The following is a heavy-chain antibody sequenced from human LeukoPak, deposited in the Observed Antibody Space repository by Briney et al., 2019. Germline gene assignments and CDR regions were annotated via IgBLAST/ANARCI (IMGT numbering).Heavy chain of an antibody. CDR1: GFTFSTGS. J-gene: IGHJ6*04. CDR3: ARECYDFWSGYPGRAMDV. CDR2: ISSSSSTI. D-gene: IGHD3-3*01. Sequence: AGGSLRLSCAASGFTFSTGSMNWVRQAPGKGLEWVSYISSSSSTIYYADSVKGRFTISRDNAKASLYLQMSSLRAEDTAVYYCARECYDFWSGYPGRAMDVWGKGTTVTVSS. V-gene: IGHV3-48*04.